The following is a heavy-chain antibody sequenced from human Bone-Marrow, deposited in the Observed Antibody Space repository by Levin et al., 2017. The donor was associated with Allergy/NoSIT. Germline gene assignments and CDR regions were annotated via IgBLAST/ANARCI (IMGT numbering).Heavy chain of an antibody. J-gene: IGHJ5*02. V-gene: IGHV3-23*01. CDR1: GFSVGFSFSNYA. Sequence: GGSLRLSCAVSGFSVGFSFSNYAMTWVRQAPGKGLEWVSGISGKTGSTYYADSVKGRFTISRDNSQNTLYLQMNSVRAEDTAVYYCAKDLFWSDSIRAAWFDPWGQGTLVTVSS. CDR3: AKDLFWSDSIRAAWFDP. CDR2: ISGKTGST. D-gene: IGHD3-3*01.